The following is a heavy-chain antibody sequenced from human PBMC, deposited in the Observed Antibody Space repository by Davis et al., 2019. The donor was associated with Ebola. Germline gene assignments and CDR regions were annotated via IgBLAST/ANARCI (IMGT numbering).Heavy chain of an antibody. V-gene: IGHV1-69*13. D-gene: IGHD2-21*02. CDR2: IIPIFGTA. J-gene: IGHJ4*02. CDR1: VGTLRSYA. CDR3: ARATRCGGDCYPDY. Sequence: AASVTVSCKASVGTLRSYAISWVRQAPGQGLEWMGGIIPIFGTANYAQKFQGRVTITADESTSTAYMELSSLRSEDTAVYYCARATRCGGDCYPDYWGQGTLVTVSS.